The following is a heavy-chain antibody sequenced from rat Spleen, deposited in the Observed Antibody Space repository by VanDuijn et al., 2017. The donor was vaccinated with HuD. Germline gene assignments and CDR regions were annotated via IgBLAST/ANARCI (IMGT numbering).Heavy chain of an antibody. J-gene: IGHJ2*01. Sequence: EVQLVESGGGLVQTGRSLNLSCAASGFTFSNYDMAWVRQAPTKGLEWVASINTGGGNTYYRDSVKGRFTISRDNAKSTLYLQMDSLRSEDTATYYCARGYLHYWGQGVMVTVSS. CDR3: ARGYLHY. V-gene: IGHV5-25*01. CDR1: GFTFSNYD. CDR2: INTGGGNT. D-gene: IGHD2-1*01.